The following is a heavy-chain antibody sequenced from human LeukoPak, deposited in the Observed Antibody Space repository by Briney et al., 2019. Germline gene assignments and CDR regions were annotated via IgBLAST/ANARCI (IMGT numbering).Heavy chain of an antibody. CDR2: IYYSGST. D-gene: IGHD1-26*01. J-gene: IGHJ3*02. V-gene: IGHV4-39*07. CDR1: GGSISSSSYY. CDR3: ARDRRSYAEADAFDI. Sequence: KPSETLSLTCTVSGGSISSSSYYWGWIRQPPGKGLEWIGSIYYSGSTYYNPSLKSRVTISVDTSKNQFSLKLSSVTAADTAVYYCARDRRSYAEADAFDIWGQGTMVTVSS.